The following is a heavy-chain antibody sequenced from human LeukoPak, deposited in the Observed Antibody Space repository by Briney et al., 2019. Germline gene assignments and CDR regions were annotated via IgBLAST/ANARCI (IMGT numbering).Heavy chain of an antibody. Sequence: SETLSLTCAVSGGSISSSNWWSWVRQPPGKGLEWIGEIYHSGSANYNPSLKSRVTISVDKSKNQFSLRLSSVTAADTAVYYCARWMLSGYSGYAPHLDYWGQGTLDTVSS. CDR1: GGSISSSNW. D-gene: IGHD5-12*01. CDR3: ARWMLSGYSGYAPHLDY. V-gene: IGHV4-4*02. J-gene: IGHJ4*02. CDR2: IYHSGSA.